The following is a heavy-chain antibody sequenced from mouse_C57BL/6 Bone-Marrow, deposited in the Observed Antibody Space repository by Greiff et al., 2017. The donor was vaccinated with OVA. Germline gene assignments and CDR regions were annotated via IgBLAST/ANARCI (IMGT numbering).Heavy chain of an antibody. CDR2: IHPNSGGT. V-gene: IGHV1-64*01. CDR3: ARDGSSSPFAY. J-gene: IGHJ3*01. CDR1: GYTFTSYW. D-gene: IGHD1-1*01. Sequence: QVQLQQPGAELVKPGASVKLSCKASGYTFTSYWMHWVKQRPGQGLEWIGMIHPNSGGTNYNEKFKSKATLTVDKSSSTAYMQLSSLTSEDSAVYYCARDGSSSPFAYWGQGTLVTVSA.